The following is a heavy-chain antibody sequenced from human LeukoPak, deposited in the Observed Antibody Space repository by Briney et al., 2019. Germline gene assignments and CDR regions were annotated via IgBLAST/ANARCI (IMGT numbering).Heavy chain of an antibody. D-gene: IGHD4/OR15-4a*01. Sequence: RGSLRLSCAASGFTFSSYAMTWVRQAPGKGLEWVSTIGGSGTYYADSVKGRFTISRDNSKNMLFLQMNSLRAEDTAVYYCAKGLTMIDYWGQGTLVTVSS. CDR1: GFTFSSYA. V-gene: IGHV3-23*01. J-gene: IGHJ4*02. CDR2: IGGSGT. CDR3: AKGLTMIDY.